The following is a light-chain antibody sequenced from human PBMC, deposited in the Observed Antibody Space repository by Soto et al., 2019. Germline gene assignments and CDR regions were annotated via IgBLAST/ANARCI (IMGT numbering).Light chain of an antibody. V-gene: IGKV3-15*01. CDR2: GAS. Sequence: EIVLTQSPATLSVSPGDRATLSCRATQGVSRNLAWYQQRPGQAPRLLIYGASTRATGVPDRISGSGSGTEFTLTISSLQSEDFAIYYCQQYNNWPPMYTFGQGTKVDIK. J-gene: IGKJ2*01. CDR1: QGVSRN. CDR3: QQYNNWPPMYT.